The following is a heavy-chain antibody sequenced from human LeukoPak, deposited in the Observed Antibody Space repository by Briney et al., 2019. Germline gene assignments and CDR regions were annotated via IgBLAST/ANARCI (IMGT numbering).Heavy chain of an antibody. CDR2: IYCSGGT. J-gene: IGHJ5*02. D-gene: IGHD3-10*01. CDR3: ARRARGVIEWFDP. Sequence: SETLFLTCTVSGGSISSYYWSWIRQPPGKGLEWIGYIYCSGGTNYNPSLKSRVTISVDTSKNQFSLKLSSVTAADTAVYYCARRARGVIEWFDPWGQGTLVTVSS. V-gene: IGHV4-59*01. CDR1: GGSISSYY.